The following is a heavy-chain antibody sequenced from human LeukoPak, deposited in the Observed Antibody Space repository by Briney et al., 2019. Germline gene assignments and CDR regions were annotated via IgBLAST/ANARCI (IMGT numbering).Heavy chain of an antibody. J-gene: IGHJ3*02. CDR2: MSSSSSYI. CDR3: ARPPVRGDYASGAFHI. V-gene: IGHV3-21*01. Sequence: GGSLRLSCAASGFTFSSYSMNWVRQAPGKGLEWVSSMSSSSSYIYYADSVKGRFTISRDNAKNSLYLQMNSPRAEDTAVYYCARPPVRGDYASGAFHIWGQGTMVTVSS. D-gene: IGHD4-17*01. CDR1: GFTFSSYS.